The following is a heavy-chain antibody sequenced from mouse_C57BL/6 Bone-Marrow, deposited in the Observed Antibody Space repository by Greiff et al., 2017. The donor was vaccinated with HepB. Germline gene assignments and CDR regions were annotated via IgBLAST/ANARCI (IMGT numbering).Heavy chain of an antibody. J-gene: IGHJ4*01. V-gene: IGHV14-3*01. D-gene: IGHD3-2*02. CDR3: ARYKTAQASYYYAMDY. CDR1: GFNIKNTY. Sequence: EVQLQESVAELVRPGASVKLSCTASGFNIKNTYMHWVKQRPEQGLEWIGRIDPANGNTKYAPKFQGKATITADTSSNTAYLQLSSLTSEDTAIYYCARYKTAQASYYYAMDYWGQGTSVTVSS. CDR2: IDPANGNT.